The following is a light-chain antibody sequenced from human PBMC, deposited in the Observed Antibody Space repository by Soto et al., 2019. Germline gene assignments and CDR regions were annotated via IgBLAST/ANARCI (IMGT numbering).Light chain of an antibody. Sequence: QSALTQPASVSGSPGQSITISCAGTGSDIGRYNYVSWYQQHPGKAPKLIIYGVNYRPSGISNRFSGSKSGSTASLTISGLQPEDEADYYCNSYTTSTTYVFGPGTKLTVL. CDR1: GSDIGRYNY. CDR3: NSYTTSTTYV. CDR2: GVN. J-gene: IGLJ1*01. V-gene: IGLV2-14*03.